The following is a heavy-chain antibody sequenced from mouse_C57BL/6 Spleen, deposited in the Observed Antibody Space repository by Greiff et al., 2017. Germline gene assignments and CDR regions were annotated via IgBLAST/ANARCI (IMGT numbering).Heavy chain of an antibody. Sequence: EVQLQESGPELVKPGASVKMSCKASGYTFTDYNMHWVKQSHGKSLEWIGYINPNNGGTSYNQKFKGKATLTVNKSSSTAYMELRSLTSEDSAVYYCASDYYGSSYDDYWGQGTTLTVSS. CDR2: INPNNGGT. J-gene: IGHJ2*01. CDR1: GYTFTDYN. D-gene: IGHD1-1*01. V-gene: IGHV1-22*01. CDR3: ASDYYGSSYDDY.